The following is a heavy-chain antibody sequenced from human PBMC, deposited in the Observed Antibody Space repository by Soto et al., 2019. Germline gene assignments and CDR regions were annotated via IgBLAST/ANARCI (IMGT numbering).Heavy chain of an antibody. D-gene: IGHD6-13*01. Sequence: QVQLQESGPGLVKPSETLSLTCTVSGGSISSYYWSWIRQPPGKGLEWIGYIYYSGSTNYTPSLKSRVTISVDTSKNQFSLKLSSVTAADTAVYYCAILWRWSLDYWGQGTLVTVSS. CDR2: IYYSGST. J-gene: IGHJ4*02. CDR1: GGSISSYY. V-gene: IGHV4-59*08. CDR3: AILWRWSLDY.